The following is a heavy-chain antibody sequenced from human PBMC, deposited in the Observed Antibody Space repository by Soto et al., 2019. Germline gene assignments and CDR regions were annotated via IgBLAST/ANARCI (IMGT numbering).Heavy chain of an antibody. V-gene: IGHV4-31*03. Sequence: QVQLQESGPGLVKPSQTLSLTCTVSGGSISSGAYYWSWIRQHPGKGLEWIGYIYYSGSTYYNPSLKSRVTIAVDTSKNQSSLKLSSVTAADTAVYYWATRTDYYYGSGSLGGMDVWGQGTTVTVSS. D-gene: IGHD3-10*01. CDR1: GGSISSGAYY. CDR2: IYYSGST. CDR3: ATRTDYYYGSGSLGGMDV. J-gene: IGHJ6*02.